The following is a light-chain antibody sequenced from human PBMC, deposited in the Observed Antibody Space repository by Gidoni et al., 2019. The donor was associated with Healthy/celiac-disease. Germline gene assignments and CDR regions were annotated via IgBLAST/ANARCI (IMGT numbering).Light chain of an antibody. CDR2: DAS. V-gene: IGKV3-11*01. Sequence: EVVLTQSPATLSLSPGESATLSCRASQSVSDYLACYQQTHGQAPRLLIYDASNRATGIPARFSGSGSGTDFTLTISILEPEDFAVYYCQHRSNWLTFGGGTKVEIK. CDR1: QSVSDY. CDR3: QHRSNWLT. J-gene: IGKJ4*01.